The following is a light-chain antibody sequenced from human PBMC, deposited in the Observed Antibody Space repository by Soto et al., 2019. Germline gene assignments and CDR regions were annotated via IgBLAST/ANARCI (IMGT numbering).Light chain of an antibody. CDR3: AAWDDSLKWV. Sequence: QSALTQPASVSGSPGQSITISCTGTSSDVGGYNYVSWYQQHPGKAPKLLIHTNSQRPSGVPDRFSGSKSGTSASLAISGLQSADEADYYCAAWDDSLKWVFGGGTKLTVL. V-gene: IGLV2-14*01. CDR2: TNS. CDR1: SSDVGGYNY. J-gene: IGLJ3*02.